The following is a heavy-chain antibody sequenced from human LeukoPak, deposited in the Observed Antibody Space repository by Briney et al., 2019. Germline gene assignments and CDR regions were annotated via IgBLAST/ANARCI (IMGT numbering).Heavy chain of an antibody. D-gene: IGHD3-22*01. CDR3: AGLYDSSGLLDY. V-gene: IGHV4-59*12. J-gene: IGHJ4*02. CDR2: IYYSGST. CDR1: GGSISSYY. Sequence: SETLSLTCTVSGGSISSYYWSWIRQPPGKGLEWIGYIYYSGSTNCNPSLKSRVTISVDTSKNQFSLKLSSVTAADTAVYYCAGLYDSSGLLDYRGQGTLVTVSS.